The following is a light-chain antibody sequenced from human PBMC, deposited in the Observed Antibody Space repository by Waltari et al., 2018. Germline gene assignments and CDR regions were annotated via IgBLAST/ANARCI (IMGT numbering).Light chain of an antibody. V-gene: IGKV3-11*01. Sequence: EIVLTQSPATLSLSPGERAPLSCRASQRVSSYLAWYQQNPGQAPRLLIYDASNKATGIPARCSGSGSGTDFTLTISSLEPEDFAVYYCQQRSNWLTFGGGTKVEIK. J-gene: IGKJ4*01. CDR3: QQRSNWLT. CDR1: QRVSSY. CDR2: DAS.